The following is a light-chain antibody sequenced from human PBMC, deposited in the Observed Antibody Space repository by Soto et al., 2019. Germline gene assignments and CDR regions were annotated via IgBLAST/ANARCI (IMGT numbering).Light chain of an antibody. J-gene: IGLJ2*01. CDR2: SNN. CDR3: ATWDDSLNGVV. Sequence: QAVVTQPPSASGTPGQRVTISCCGSSSNIGSSSVNWYQQLPGTAPKLLIYSNNQRPSGVPARFSGSKSGTSASLAISGLQSEDEADYYCATWDDSLNGVVFGGGTKVTVL. CDR1: SSNIGSSS. V-gene: IGLV1-44*01.